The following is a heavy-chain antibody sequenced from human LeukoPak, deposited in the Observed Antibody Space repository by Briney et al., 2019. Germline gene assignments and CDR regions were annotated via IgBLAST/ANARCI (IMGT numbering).Heavy chain of an antibody. Sequence: PGGSLRLSCAASGFTFGDYSMNWVRQAPGKGLEWVSSISSSSSHIYYPDSVKGRFTISRDNAKDSLYLQMNSLRAEDTAVYYCARQAYNAFDIWGQGTMVTVSS. CDR2: ISSSSSHI. V-gene: IGHV3-21*01. CDR3: ARQAYNAFDI. CDR1: GFTFGDYS. D-gene: IGHD2-21*01. J-gene: IGHJ3*02.